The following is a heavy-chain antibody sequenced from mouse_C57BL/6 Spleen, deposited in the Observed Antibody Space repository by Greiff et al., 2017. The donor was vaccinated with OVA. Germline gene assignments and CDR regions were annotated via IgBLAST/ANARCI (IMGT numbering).Heavy chain of an antibody. CDR2: IYPGSGST. Sequence: VQLQQPGAELVKPGASVKMSCKASGYTFTSYWITWVKQRPGQGLEWIGDIYPGSGSTNYNEKFKSKATLTVDTSSSTAYMQLSSLTSEDSAVYYCARYGTARAGFDYWGQGTTLTVSS. D-gene: IGHD3-1*01. CDR3: ARYGTARAGFDY. V-gene: IGHV1-55*01. J-gene: IGHJ2*01. CDR1: GYTFTSYW.